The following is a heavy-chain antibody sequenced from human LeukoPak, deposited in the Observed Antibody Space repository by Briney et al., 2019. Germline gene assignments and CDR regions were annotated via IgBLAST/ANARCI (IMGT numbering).Heavy chain of an antibody. V-gene: IGHV1-18*01. CDR2: ISTYHGYT. CDR3: ARDFRPSNGGSDWFDP. CDR1: GYNFTNYG. Sequence: ASVTVSCKASGYNFTNYGISWVRQAPGQGLEWMGWISTYHGYTNYEHQLQGRVTMTTDTATSTVYMELRSLRPDDTAVYYCARDFRPSNGGSDWFDPWGQGTLVTVSS. J-gene: IGHJ5*02. D-gene: IGHD2-15*01.